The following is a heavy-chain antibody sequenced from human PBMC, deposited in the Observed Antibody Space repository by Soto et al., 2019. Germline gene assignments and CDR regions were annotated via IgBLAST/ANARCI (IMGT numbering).Heavy chain of an antibody. V-gene: IGHV3-7*01. CDR3: ARDQGAGFDC. CDR1: GITFSNYW. J-gene: IGHJ4*02. CDR2: INHDGSEK. Sequence: PGGSLRLSCSASGITFSNYWMSWVRQAPGKGLEWVANINHDGSEKYYVDSVKGRFTTSRDNAENSLYLQISSLRAEDSAMYYCARDQGAGFDCWGQGTLVTVSS.